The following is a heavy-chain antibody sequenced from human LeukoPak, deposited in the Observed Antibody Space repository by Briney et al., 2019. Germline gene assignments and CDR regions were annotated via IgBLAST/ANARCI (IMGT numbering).Heavy chain of an antibody. D-gene: IGHD5-18*01. CDR2: ISGSGGST. Sequence: TGGSLRLSCAASGFTFSSYGMSWVRQAPGKGLEWVSAISGSGGSTYYADSVKGRFTISRDNSKNTLYLQMNSLRAEDTAVYYCAKDQQWIQLWLLGYWGQGTLVTVSS. V-gene: IGHV3-23*01. CDR3: AKDQQWIQLWLLGY. J-gene: IGHJ4*02. CDR1: GFTFSSYG.